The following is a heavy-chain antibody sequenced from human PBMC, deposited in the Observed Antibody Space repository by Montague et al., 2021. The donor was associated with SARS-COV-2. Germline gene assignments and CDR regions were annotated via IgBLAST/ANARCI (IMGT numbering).Heavy chain of an antibody. CDR3: ARGGATYYYDTSGYVNAFDT. Sequence: SETLSLTCTVSDDSISTYYWSWIRQPLGKGLEWIGYIYYNGYTNYNPSLKSRVTISVDTSKNQFSLRLSSVTAADTAVYFCARGGATYYYDTSGYVNAFDTWGQGTMVTVSS. V-gene: IGHV4-59*01. J-gene: IGHJ3*02. CDR2: IYYNGYT. CDR1: DDSISTYY. D-gene: IGHD3-22*01.